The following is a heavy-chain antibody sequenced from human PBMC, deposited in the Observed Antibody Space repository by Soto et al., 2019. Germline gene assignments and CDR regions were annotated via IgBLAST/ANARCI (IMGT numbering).Heavy chain of an antibody. Sequence: EVQILESGGGLVQPGGSLRLSCAVSGFSFSNSAMTWVRQAPGKRLEWVSGISGSGDITYNTDSVKGRFAISRDTSKNVVYIQMRSLRAEDTAVYYCAKVPQWVLRYHDWFFDYWGQGTLVTVSS. CDR3: AKVPQWVLRYHDWFFDY. D-gene: IGHD3-9*01. CDR1: GFSFSNSA. CDR2: ISGSGDIT. V-gene: IGHV3-23*01. J-gene: IGHJ4*02.